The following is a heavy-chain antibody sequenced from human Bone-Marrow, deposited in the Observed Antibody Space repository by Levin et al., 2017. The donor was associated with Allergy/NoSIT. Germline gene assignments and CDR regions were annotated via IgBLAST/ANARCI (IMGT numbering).Heavy chain of an antibody. CDR3: TRSSGWALDI. D-gene: IGHD6-19*01. CDR1: GFSISNYW. J-gene: IGHJ3*02. V-gene: IGHV3-7*01. Sequence: GGSLRLSCAASGFSISNYWMRWVRQAPGKGLEWVVDVKQDGSEKYYVDSVKGRVTISRDNAKNSLYLQMNSLRVEDTAVYYCTRSSGWALDIWGQGTMVIVS. CDR2: VKQDGSEK.